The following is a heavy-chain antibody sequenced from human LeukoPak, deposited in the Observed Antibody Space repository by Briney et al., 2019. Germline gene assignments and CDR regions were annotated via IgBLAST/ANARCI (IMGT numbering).Heavy chain of an antibody. J-gene: IGHJ4*02. CDR2: ISYDGSNK. D-gene: IGHD2-2*01. Sequence: GGSLRLSCAASGFTFSSYGMHWVRQAPGKGLEWVAVISYDGSNKYYADSVKGRFTISRDNSKSTLYLQMNSLRAEDTAVYYCAKDMCSSTSCYRAFDYWGQGTLVTVSS. CDR1: GFTFSSYG. V-gene: IGHV3-30*18. CDR3: AKDMCSSTSCYRAFDY.